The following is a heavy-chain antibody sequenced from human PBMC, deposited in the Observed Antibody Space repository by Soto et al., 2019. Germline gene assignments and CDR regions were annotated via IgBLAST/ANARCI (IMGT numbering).Heavy chain of an antibody. V-gene: IGHV1-69*01. CDR3: ARRYYNSSDYFDY. Sequence: QVQLVQSGAEVKKPGSSVKVACKASGGIFSNYVLNWVRQAPGQGLEWMGGIIPIFGTGNYAQKFQGRVTITADESTTTASMELRGLRSEDTAVYYCARRYYNSSDYFDYWGQGTLVTVSS. CDR2: IIPIFGTG. J-gene: IGHJ4*02. CDR1: GGIFSNYV. D-gene: IGHD3-22*01.